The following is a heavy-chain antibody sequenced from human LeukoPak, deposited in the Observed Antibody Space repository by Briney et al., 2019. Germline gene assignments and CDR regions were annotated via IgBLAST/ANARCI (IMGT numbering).Heavy chain of an antibody. D-gene: IGHD1-1*01. CDR3: ARDWNGFDP. CDR1: GGSFSGYY. CDR2: INRSGST. V-gene: IGHV4-34*01. J-gene: IGHJ5*02. Sequence: SETLSLTCAVYGGSFSGYYWSWIRQPPGKGLEWIGEINRSGSTNYNPSLTSRVTISVVTCKNQFPLKLSSATAADTAVYYCARDWNGFDPWGQGTLVTVSS.